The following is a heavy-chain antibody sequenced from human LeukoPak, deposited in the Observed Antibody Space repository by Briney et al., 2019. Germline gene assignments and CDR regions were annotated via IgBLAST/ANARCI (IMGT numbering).Heavy chain of an antibody. V-gene: IGHV4-59*01. CDR2: IYYSGST. CDR1: GGSISSYY. Sequence: SETLSLTCTDSGGSISSYYWSWIRQPPGKGLEWIGCIYYSGSTNYNPSLKSRVTISVDTSKNQFSLKLSSVTAADTAVYYCARVGTGVSSSSYFDYWGQGTLVTVSS. D-gene: IGHD6-6*01. CDR3: ARVGTGVSSSSYFDY. J-gene: IGHJ4*02.